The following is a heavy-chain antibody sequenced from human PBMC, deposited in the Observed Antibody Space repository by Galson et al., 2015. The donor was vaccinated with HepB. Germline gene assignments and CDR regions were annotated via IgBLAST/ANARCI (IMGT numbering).Heavy chain of an antibody. D-gene: IGHD3-9*01. CDR1: GFTFSSYS. CDR3: GRDGNTGYYPLDY. Sequence: SLRLSCAASGFTFSSYSMHWVRRAPGKGLVWVAIIWYDGTYKFYAESVKGRFTISRDNSKNTLYLQMNSLRAEDTAIYFCGRDGNTGYYPLDYWGQGTLVTVSS. J-gene: IGHJ4*02. CDR2: IWYDGTYK. V-gene: IGHV3-33*01.